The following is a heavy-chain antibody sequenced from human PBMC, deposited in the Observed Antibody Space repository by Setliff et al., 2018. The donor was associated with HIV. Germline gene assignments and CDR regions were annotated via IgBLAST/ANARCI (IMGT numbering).Heavy chain of an antibody. CDR3: ARDSRDIVVVVAPEPEPYYYYGMDV. CDR1: GDTFNSHA. Sequence: SVKVSCKASGDTFNSHAISWVRQAPGQGLEWMGGIIPIFGTPNYAQKFKGRLTITADESTSTVYMELSSLRSEDTAVYYCARDSRDIVVVVAPEPEPYYYYGMDVWGEGTTVTVSS. V-gene: IGHV1-69*13. CDR2: IIPIFGTP. D-gene: IGHD2-15*01. J-gene: IGHJ6*04.